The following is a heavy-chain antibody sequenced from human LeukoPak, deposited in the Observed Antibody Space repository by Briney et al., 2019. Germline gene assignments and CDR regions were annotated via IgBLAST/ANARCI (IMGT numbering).Heavy chain of an antibody. Sequence: SETLSLTCTVSGGSINRSSRYYWSWIRQPPGKGLEWIGYIYYSGSTNYNPSLKSRVTISVDTSKNQFSLKLSSVTAADTAVYYCARTRYYDFWSGYYMDVWGKGTTVTVSS. J-gene: IGHJ6*03. CDR1: GGSINRSSRYY. V-gene: IGHV4-61*01. CDR3: ARTRYYDFWSGYYMDV. D-gene: IGHD3-3*01. CDR2: IYYSGST.